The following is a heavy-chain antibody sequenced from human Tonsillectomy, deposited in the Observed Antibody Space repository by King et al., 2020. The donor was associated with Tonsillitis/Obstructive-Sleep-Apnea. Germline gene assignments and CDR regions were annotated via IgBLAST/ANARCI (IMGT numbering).Heavy chain of an antibody. CDR2: IYYSGST. D-gene: IGHD6-13*01. CDR3: ARAREQHLDYYYYYLDV. Sequence: VQLQESGPGMVKPSETMSLTCTVSGGSISSYYWSWIREPPGKGLEWIGYIYYSGSTNYNPSLKSRVTISVDTSKNQFSLKLSSLTAADTAVYYCARAREQHLDYYYYYLDVWGKGTTVTVSS. J-gene: IGHJ6*03. CDR1: GGSISSYY. V-gene: IGHV4-59*01.